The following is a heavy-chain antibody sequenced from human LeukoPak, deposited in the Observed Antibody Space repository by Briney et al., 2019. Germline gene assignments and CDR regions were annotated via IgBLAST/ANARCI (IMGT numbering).Heavy chain of an antibody. J-gene: IGHJ6*02. CDR3: AVVPAARNDYYGMVV. V-gene: IGHV4-59*01. CDR2: IYYSGST. CDR1: GGSISSYY. D-gene: IGHD2-2*01. Sequence: SETLSLTCTVSGGSISSYYWSWIRQPPGKGLEWNGYIYYSGSTNYNPSLKSRVTISVDTSKNQFSLKLSSVTAADTAVYYCAVVPAARNDYYGMVVWGQGTTVTVSS.